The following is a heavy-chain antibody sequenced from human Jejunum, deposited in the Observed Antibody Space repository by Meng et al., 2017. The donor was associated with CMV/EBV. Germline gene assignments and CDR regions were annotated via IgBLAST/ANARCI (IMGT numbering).Heavy chain of an antibody. CDR1: GFTFSTYT. D-gene: IGHD1-7*01. CDR2: ISGSGGST. CDR3: AKDENSNYVRWFDP. Sequence: SGFTFSTYTMNWVRQAPGKGLEWVSAISGSGGSTYYADSVKGRFTISRDNSKSTLYLQLNSLSAGDTAVYYCAKDENSNYVRWFDPWGQGTLVTVSS. V-gene: IGHV3-23*01. J-gene: IGHJ5*02.